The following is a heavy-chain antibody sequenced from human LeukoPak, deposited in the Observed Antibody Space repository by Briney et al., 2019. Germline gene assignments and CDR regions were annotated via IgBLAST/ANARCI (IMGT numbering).Heavy chain of an antibody. J-gene: IGHJ4*02. CDR3: ASLGCSSTSCHAAPKPGFDY. V-gene: IGHV4-34*01. CDR2: INHSGST. D-gene: IGHD2-2*01. Sequence: SETLSLTCAVYGGSFSGYYWSWIRQPPGQGLEWIGEINHSGSTNYNPSLKSRVTISVDTSKNQFSLKLSSVTAADTAVYYCASLGCSSTSCHAAPKPGFDYWGQGTLVTVSS. CDR1: GGSFSGYY.